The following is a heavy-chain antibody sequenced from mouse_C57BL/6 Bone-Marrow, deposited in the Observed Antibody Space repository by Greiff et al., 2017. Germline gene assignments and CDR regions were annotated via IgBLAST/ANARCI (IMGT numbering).Heavy chain of an antibody. D-gene: IGHD1-3*01. J-gene: IGHJ2*01. CDR2: IYPGSGST. CDR1: GYTFTSYW. CDR3: AQTLFYKDY. V-gene: IGHV1-55*01. Sequence: VKLQQPGAELVKPGASVKMSCKASGYTFTSYWITWVKQRPGQGLEWIGDIYPGSGSTNYNEKFKSKATLTVDTSSSTAYLQLSSLTSEDSAVYYCAQTLFYKDYWGQGTTLTVSS.